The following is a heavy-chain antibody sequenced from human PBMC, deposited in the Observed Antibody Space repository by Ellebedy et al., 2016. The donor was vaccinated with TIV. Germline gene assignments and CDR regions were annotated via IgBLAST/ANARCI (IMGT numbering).Heavy chain of an antibody. CDR1: GFTFRNYA. CDR2: ISRDGGAT. Sequence: PGGSLRLSCAASGFTFRNYAMAWVRQAPGKGLEWLSYISRDGGATYYADSVRGRFTISRDNVKNSMFLQMNSLRDDDTAVYSCARDQHFAFDVWGRGTLVTVSS. D-gene: IGHD2/OR15-2a*01. J-gene: IGHJ2*01. CDR3: ARDQHFAFDV. V-gene: IGHV3-48*02.